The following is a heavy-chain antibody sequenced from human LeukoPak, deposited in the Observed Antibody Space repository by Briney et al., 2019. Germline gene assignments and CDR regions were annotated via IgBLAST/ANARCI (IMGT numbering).Heavy chain of an antibody. CDR2: IYYSGST. Sequence: SETLSLTCTVSGASISSYYWSWIRQPPGKGLEWIGYIYYSGSTNYSPSLKSRVTISVDTSKNQFSLKLSSVTAADTALYYCARGSGWQPPFGFWGQGTLVTVSS. J-gene: IGHJ4*02. V-gene: IGHV4-59*01. CDR1: GASISSYY. D-gene: IGHD6-19*01. CDR3: ARGSGWQPPFGF.